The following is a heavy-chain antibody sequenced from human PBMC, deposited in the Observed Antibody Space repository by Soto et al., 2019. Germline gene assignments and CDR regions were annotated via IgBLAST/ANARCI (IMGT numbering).Heavy chain of an antibody. CDR2: IRRHTSVT. Sequence: GGSLRLSCAAFGLTLSTSSMNWVRQAPGRGLEWISYIRRHTSVTAYADSVKGRFTISRDSAKNSLYLQMNSLRVEDTAVYYCARERVGYSYCCDDYWGQGTLVTVSS. D-gene: IGHD5-18*01. CDR3: ARERVGYSYCCDDY. J-gene: IGHJ4*02. CDR1: GLTLSTSS. V-gene: IGHV3-48*01.